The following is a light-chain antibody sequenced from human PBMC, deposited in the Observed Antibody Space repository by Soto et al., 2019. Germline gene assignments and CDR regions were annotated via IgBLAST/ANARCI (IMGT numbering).Light chain of an antibody. J-gene: IGLJ1*01. CDR2: YDS. CDR3: QVWDITTDHYV. V-gene: IGLV3-21*04. Sequence: SYELTQPPSVSVAPEKTARITCGGNNIGSKRVHWYRQKPGQAPVLVIYYDSDRPSGIPERFSGSNSGSTATLTISRVEAGDEADYYCQVWDITTDHYVFGTGTKLTVL. CDR1: NIGSKR.